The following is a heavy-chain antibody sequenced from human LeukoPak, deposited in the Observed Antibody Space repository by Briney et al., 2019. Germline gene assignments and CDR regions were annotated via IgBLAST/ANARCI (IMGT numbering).Heavy chain of an antibody. CDR2: TSGSGGST. J-gene: IGHJ4*02. V-gene: IGHV3-23*01. CDR3: AKDSGVHYYDSSGYSH. Sequence: GGSLRLSCAASGFAFSNYAVSWVRQAPGKGLEWVSTTSGSGGSTYFAASVKGRFTISRDNSKNTLYLQMNSLRAEDTAVYYCAKDSGVHYYDSSGYSHWGQGTLVTVSS. CDR1: GFAFSNYA. D-gene: IGHD3-22*01.